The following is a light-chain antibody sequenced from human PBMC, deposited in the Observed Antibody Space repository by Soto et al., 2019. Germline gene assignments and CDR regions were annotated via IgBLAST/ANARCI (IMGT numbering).Light chain of an antibody. CDR2: EVS. CDR3: SSYAGSNNVL. V-gene: IGLV2-8*01. J-gene: IGLJ2*01. CDR1: SSDFGVYNY. Sequence: QSALTQPPSASGSPGQSVTISCTGTSSDFGVYNYVSWYQHHPGKAPKLMIYEVSKRPSGVPDRFSGSKACNTASLTVSGLQAEDEADYYWSSYAGSNNVLFGGGTKLTVL.